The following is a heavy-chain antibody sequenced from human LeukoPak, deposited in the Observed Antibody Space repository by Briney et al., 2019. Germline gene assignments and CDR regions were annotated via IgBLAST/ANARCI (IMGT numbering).Heavy chain of an antibody. D-gene: IGHD1-1*01. Sequence: PSETLSLTCTVSGGSISPYYWSWVRQPPGKGLEWIGEINHSGSTNYNPSLKSRVTISVDTPKNQFSLKLSSVTAADTAVYYCARGGERAFDYWGQGTLVTVSS. V-gene: IGHV4-34*01. CDR1: GGSISPYY. CDR2: INHSGST. J-gene: IGHJ4*02. CDR3: ARGGERAFDY.